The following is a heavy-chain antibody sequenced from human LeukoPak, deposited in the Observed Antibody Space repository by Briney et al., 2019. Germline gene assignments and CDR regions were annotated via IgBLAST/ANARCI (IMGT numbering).Heavy chain of an antibody. CDR3: AKSRSGSANWALQIFDN. D-gene: IGHD1-1*01. J-gene: IGHJ4*02. CDR1: GFSFSNYN. CDR2: IGDSGSYI. V-gene: IGHV3-21*03. Sequence: GGSLRLSCAASGFSFSNYNMNWVRQAPGKGLEWVSSIGDSGSYIFYADSVKGRFTISRGNSKNSLYLQMNSPRAEDTAVYYCAKSRSGSANWALQIFDNWGQGALVTVSS.